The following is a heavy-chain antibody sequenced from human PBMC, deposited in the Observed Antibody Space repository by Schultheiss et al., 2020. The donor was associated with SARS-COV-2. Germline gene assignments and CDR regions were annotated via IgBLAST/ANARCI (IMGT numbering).Heavy chain of an antibody. J-gene: IGHJ4*02. CDR3: ARAGDTTPYLDY. CDR2: IYYSGST. V-gene: IGHV4-59*01. Sequence: SQTLSLTCTVSGGSISSYYWGWIRQPPGKGLEWIGNIYYSGSTYYNPSLKSRVTISVDTSKNQFSLKLSSVTAADTAVYYCARAGDTTPYLDYWGQGTLVTVSS. CDR1: GGSISSYY. D-gene: IGHD1-26*01.